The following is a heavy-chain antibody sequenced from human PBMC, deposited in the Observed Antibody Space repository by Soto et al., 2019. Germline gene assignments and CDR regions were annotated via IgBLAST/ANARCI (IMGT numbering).Heavy chain of an antibody. CDR2: INQSGGT. CDR1: GGSFSDYY. D-gene: IGHD3-3*01. V-gene: IGHV4-34*01. CDR3: ATISYADFFYGLDV. Sequence: PSETLSLTCAVSGGSFSDYYWNWVRQPPGKGLEWIGEINQSGGTHYNPSLKGRVAISAVTSTNQFSLKVTSVTAADTAVYYCATISYADFFYGLDVWAQGTTVTVSS. J-gene: IGHJ6*02.